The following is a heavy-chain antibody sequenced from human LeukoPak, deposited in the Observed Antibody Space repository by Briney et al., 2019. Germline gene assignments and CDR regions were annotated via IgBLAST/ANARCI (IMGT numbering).Heavy chain of an antibody. CDR3: AYGDYETHFDY. Sequence: PSETLSLTCAVSGGSFSGYYWSWIRQPPGKGLEWIGYIYYSGSTNYNPSLKSRVTISVDTSKNQFSLKLSSVTATDTAVYYCAYGDYETHFDYWGQGTLVTVSS. D-gene: IGHD4-17*01. V-gene: IGHV4-59*01. CDR1: GGSFSGYY. CDR2: IYYSGST. J-gene: IGHJ4*02.